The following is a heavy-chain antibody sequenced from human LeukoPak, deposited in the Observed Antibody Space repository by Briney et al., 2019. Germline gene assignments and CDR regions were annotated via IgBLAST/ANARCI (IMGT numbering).Heavy chain of an antibody. V-gene: IGHV4-59*01. J-gene: IGHJ6*04. CDR2: IFYSGST. Sequence: SETLSLTCTVSGGSISSYYWSWIRQPPGKELEGIGDIFYSGSTNYNPSLKIRVTISVDTAKNQFSLKLSSVTAADTAVYYCARDPGITMVRGVIWSYGMDVWGKGTTVTVSS. CDR1: GGSISSYY. CDR3: ARDPGITMVRGVIWSYGMDV. D-gene: IGHD3-10*01.